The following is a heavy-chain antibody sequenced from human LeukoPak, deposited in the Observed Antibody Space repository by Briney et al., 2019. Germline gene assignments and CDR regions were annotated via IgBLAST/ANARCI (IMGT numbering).Heavy chain of an antibody. CDR2: ISSSGRTI. D-gene: IGHD5-12*01. J-gene: IGHJ4*02. CDR1: GFTFDDYA. Sequence: PGGSLRLSCAASGFTFDDYAMHWVRQAPGKGLEWVSYISSSGRTIYYAESVKGRFTISRDNAKNSLYLQMNSLRAEDTAVYYCARVASRGQEDYWGQGTLVTVSS. CDR3: ARVASRGQEDY. V-gene: IGHV3-48*03.